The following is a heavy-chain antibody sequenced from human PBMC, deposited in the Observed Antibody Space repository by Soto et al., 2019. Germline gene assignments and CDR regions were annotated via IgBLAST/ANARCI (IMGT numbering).Heavy chain of an antibody. CDR1: GFSLSTSGVG. Sequence: GSGPTLVNPTQTLTLTCTFSGFSLSTSGVGVGWIRQPPGKALEWLALIYWDDDKRYSPSLKSRLTITKDTSKNQVVLTMTNMDPVDTATYYCAHHFTLGGYSSGWYYFDYWGQGTLVTVSS. D-gene: IGHD6-19*01. J-gene: IGHJ4*02. V-gene: IGHV2-5*02. CDR3: AHHFTLGGYSSGWYYFDY. CDR2: IYWDDDK.